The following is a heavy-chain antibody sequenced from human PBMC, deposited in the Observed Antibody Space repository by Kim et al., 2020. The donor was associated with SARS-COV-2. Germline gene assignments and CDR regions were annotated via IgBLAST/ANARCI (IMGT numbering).Heavy chain of an antibody. V-gene: IGHV4-34*01. CDR3: ARVGLAAAGPPYYYYYGMDV. Sequence: SETLSLTCAVYGGSFSGYYWSWIRQPPGKGLEWIGEINHSGSTTYNPSLKSRVTISVDTTKNQFSLKLSSVTAADTAVYYCARVGLAAAGPPYYYYYGMDVGGQGTTDTVPS. CDR2: INHSGST. D-gene: IGHD6-13*01. CDR1: GGSFSGYY. J-gene: IGHJ6*02.